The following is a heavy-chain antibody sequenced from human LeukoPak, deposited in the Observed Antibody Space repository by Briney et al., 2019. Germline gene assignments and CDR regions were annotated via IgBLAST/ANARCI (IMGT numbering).Heavy chain of an antibody. J-gene: IGHJ4*02. Sequence: ASVKVSCKASGYTFTSYGISWVRQAPGQGLEWVGWIGAYNGNTNYAQKLQGRVTMTTDTSTSTAYMEVRSLRSDDTAVYYCARDSTPYYYGSGSYPDYWGQGTLVTVSS. D-gene: IGHD3-10*01. CDR3: ARDSTPYYYGSGSYPDY. CDR1: GYTFTSYG. CDR2: IGAYNGNT. V-gene: IGHV1-18*01.